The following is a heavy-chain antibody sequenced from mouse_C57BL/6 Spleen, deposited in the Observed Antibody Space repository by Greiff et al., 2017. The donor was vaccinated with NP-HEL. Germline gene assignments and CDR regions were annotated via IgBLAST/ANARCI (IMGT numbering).Heavy chain of an antibody. V-gene: IGHV1-81*01. J-gene: IGHJ2*01. Sequence: QVQLQQSGAELARPGASVKLSCKASGYTFTSYGISWVKQRTGQGLEWIGEIYPRSGNTYYNEQFKGESTLTTDKSASTAYMELRSLTSEDSAVYYCARVLNWDLDYWGQGTTLTVSS. D-gene: IGHD4-1*01. CDR1: GYTFTSYG. CDR2: IYPRSGNT. CDR3: ARVLNWDLDY.